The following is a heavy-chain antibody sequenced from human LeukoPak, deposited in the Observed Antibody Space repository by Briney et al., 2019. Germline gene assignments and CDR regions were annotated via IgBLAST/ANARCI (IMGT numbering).Heavy chain of an antibody. D-gene: IGHD3-3*01. CDR3: AREDTIFGVVIGFDY. CDR1: GGTFSSYA. CDR2: IIPIFGTA. V-gene: IGHV1-69*05. J-gene: IGHJ4*02. Sequence: ASVKVSCKASGGTFSSYAISWVRQAPGQGLEWMGRIIPIFGTANYAQKLQGRVTITTDESTSTAYMELSSLRSEDTAVYYCAREDTIFGVVIGFDYWGQGTLVTVSS.